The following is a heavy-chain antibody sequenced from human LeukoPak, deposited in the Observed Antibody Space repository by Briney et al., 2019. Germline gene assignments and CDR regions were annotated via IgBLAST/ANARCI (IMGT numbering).Heavy chain of an antibody. V-gene: IGHV3-21*01. CDR1: GFTFSSYS. Sequence: NTGGSLRLSCAASGFTFSSYSMNWVRQAPGKGLEWVSSISSSSSYIYYADSVKGRFTISRDNAKNSLYLQMNSLRAEGTAAYYCASHYDSSGYYTDYWGQGTLVTVSS. CDR3: ASHYDSSGYYTDY. J-gene: IGHJ4*02. D-gene: IGHD3-22*01. CDR2: ISSSSSYI.